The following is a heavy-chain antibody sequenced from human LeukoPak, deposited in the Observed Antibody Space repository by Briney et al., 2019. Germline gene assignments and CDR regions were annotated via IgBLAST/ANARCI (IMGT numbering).Heavy chain of an antibody. CDR1: GFTFSSHA. CDR2: ITGSGKGA. V-gene: IGHV3-23*01. J-gene: IGHJ4*02. Sequence: GGSLSLSCTASGFTFSSHAMTWVRQAAGKWLQWVSSITGSGKGAYYADSVKGRVTISRDNSNNTLFLQMDSLRAEDTAMYYGAKVRGDHIHHHDDCHYWGPGTLVTVSS. D-gene: IGHD2-21*01. CDR3: AKVRGDHIHHHDDCHY.